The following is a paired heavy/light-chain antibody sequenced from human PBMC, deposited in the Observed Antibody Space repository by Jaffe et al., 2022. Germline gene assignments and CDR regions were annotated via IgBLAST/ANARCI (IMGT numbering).Heavy chain of an antibody. J-gene: IGHJ3*02. CDR3: TMGFCDSSRCRWDDAFDK. V-gene: IGHV3-15*01. CDR2: IKSKTSRGTT. Sequence: EVQLVESGGGLVKPGGSLRLSCTASGFTFSNAWLTWVRQAPGKGLEWVGRIKSKTSRGTTDYAAPVKGRFTISRDDSTNTVSLQMNSLNTEDTALYYCTMGFCDSSRCRWDDAFDKWGQGTMVTVSS. CDR1: GFTFSNAW. D-gene: IGHD2-2*01.
Light chain of an antibody. CDR1: GSDIGGYNY. V-gene: IGLV2-14*01. CDR3: GSYTRGSTLVV. CDR2: DVS. J-gene: IGLJ2*01. Sequence: QSALTQPASVSGSPGQSVTISCTGTGSDIGGYNYVSWYQQYSGKAPKLMIYDVSSRPSGVSNRFSGSKSGNTASLTISGLQAEDEADYYCGSYTRGSTLVVFGGGTKLTVL.